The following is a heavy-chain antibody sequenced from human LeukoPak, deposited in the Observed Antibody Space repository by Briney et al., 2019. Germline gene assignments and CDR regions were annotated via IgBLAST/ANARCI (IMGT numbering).Heavy chain of an antibody. CDR1: GGSFSGYY. Sequence: SETLSLTCAVYGGSFSGYYWSWIRQPPGKGLEWIGEINHSGSTHYNPSLKSRVTISVDTSKNQFSLKLSSVTAADTAVYYCARGSRHGGDWFDPWGQGTLVTVSS. D-gene: IGHD3-10*01. V-gene: IGHV4-34*01. CDR2: INHSGST. J-gene: IGHJ5*02. CDR3: ARGSRHGGDWFDP.